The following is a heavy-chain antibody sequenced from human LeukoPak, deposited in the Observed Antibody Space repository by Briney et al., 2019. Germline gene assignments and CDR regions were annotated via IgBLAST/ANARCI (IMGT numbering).Heavy chain of an antibody. CDR1: GFTFSTYA. Sequence: GGSLRLSCAASGFTFSTYAMHWVRQAPGKGLEWVALISFDGSNKYYADSVKGRFTISRDNSKNTLYLQMNSLRAEDTAVYYCARLDYDYVWGSYRFRFRYFDYWGQGTLVTVSS. V-gene: IGHV3-30*04. CDR2: ISFDGSNK. J-gene: IGHJ4*02. CDR3: ARLDYDYVWGSYRFRFRYFDY. D-gene: IGHD3-16*02.